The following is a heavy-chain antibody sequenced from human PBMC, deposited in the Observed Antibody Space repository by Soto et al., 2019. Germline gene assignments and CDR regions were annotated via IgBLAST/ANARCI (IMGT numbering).Heavy chain of an antibody. CDR1: GYTFTSYG. V-gene: IGHV1-18*01. Sequence: QVQLVQSGAEVKKPGASVKVSCKASGYTFTSYGISWVRQAPGQGLEWIGWISAYNGNTNYAQKLPGRVTMTKDTSTSTAYMELRSLRSDDTAVYYCARAMGITLFGVEYDAFDIWGQGTMVTVSS. D-gene: IGHD3-3*01. CDR2: ISAYNGNT. J-gene: IGHJ3*02. CDR3: ARAMGITLFGVEYDAFDI.